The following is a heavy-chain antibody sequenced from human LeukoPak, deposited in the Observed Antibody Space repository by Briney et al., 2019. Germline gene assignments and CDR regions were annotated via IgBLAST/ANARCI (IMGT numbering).Heavy chain of an antibody. CDR1: GYSISSDYY. CDR3: ARAAPYYFDY. V-gene: IGHV4-38-2*02. J-gene: IGHJ4*02. CDR2: IYHSGST. Sequence: PSETLSLTCTVSGYSISSDYYWGWVRQPPGKGLEWIGSIYHSGSTYYNPSLKSRVTISVDTSKNQFSLKLTSVTAADTAVYYCARAAPYYFDYWGQGTLVTVSS.